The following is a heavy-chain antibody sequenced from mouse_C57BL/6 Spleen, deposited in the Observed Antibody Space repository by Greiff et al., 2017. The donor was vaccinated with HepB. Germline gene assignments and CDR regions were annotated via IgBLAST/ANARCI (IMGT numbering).Heavy chain of an antibody. CDR2: ISSGGDYI. Sequence: DVHLVESGEGLVKPGGSLKLSCAASGFTFSSYAMSWVRQTPEKRLEWVAYISSGGDYIYYADTVKGRFTIARDNARNTLYLQMSSLKSEDTAMYYCTRRTDDGPLYYFDYWGQGTTLTVSS. CDR1: GFTFSSYA. V-gene: IGHV5S21*01. CDR3: TRRTDDGPLYYFDY. D-gene: IGHD2-12*01. J-gene: IGHJ2*01.